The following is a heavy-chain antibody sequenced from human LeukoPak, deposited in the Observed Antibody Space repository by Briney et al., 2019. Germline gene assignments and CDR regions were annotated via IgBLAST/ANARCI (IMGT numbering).Heavy chain of an antibody. V-gene: IGHV4-34*01. CDR1: GGSFSGYY. Sequence: PSETLSLTCAVYGGSFSGYYWSWIRQPPGKGLEWIGEINHSGSTNYNPSLKSRVTISVDTSKNRFSLKLSSVTAADTAVYYCARVKGLLWFGELLLDAFDIWGQGTMVTVSS. CDR2: INHSGST. CDR3: ARVKGLLWFGELLLDAFDI. D-gene: IGHD3-10*01. J-gene: IGHJ3*02.